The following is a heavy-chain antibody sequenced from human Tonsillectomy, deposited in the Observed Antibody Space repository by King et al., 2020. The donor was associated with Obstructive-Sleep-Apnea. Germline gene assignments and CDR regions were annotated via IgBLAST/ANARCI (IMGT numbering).Heavy chain of an antibody. CDR1: GFTFSAYA. J-gene: IGHJ4*02. Sequence: VQLVESGGGLVQPGGSLRLSCAASGFTFSAYAMSWVRQAPGKGLEWVSAISGSGGSTYYADSVKGRFTISRDNSKNTLYLQMNSLRAEDTAVYYCAKDPLDNSGYFYPGATGFDYWGQGTLVTVSS. CDR2: ISGSGGST. D-gene: IGHD3-22*01. CDR3: AKDPLDNSGYFYPGATGFDY. V-gene: IGHV3-23*04.